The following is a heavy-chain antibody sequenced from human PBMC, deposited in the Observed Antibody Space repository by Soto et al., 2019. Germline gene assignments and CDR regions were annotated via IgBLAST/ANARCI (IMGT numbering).Heavy chain of an antibody. Sequence: SETLSLTCTVSGGSISSSSYYWGWIRQPPGKGLEWIGSIYYSGSTYYNPSLKSRVTISVDTSKNQFSLKLSSVTAADTAVYSFGRLREYYDIGVFSPILASGGKGTLVPVSS. CDR2: IYYSGST. D-gene: IGHD3-22*01. J-gene: IGHJ4*02. V-gene: IGHV4-39*01. CDR1: GGSISSSSYY. CDR3: GRLREYYDIGVFSPILAS.